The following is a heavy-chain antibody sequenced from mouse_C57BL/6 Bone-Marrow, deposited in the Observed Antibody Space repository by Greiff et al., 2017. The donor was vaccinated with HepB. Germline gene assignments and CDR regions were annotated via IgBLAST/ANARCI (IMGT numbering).Heavy chain of an antibody. CDR1: GFTFSDFY. D-gene: IGHD1-1*01. J-gene: IGHJ1*03. V-gene: IGHV7-1*01. CDR3: ARAPLSSSWYFDV. Sequence: EVMLVESGGGLVQSGRSLILSCATSGFTFSDFYMEWVRQAPGKGLEWIAASRNKANDYTTEYSASVKGRFIGSRDTSQSILYLQMNALRAEDTAIYYCARAPLSSSWYFDVWGTGTTVTVSS. CDR2: SRNKANDYTT.